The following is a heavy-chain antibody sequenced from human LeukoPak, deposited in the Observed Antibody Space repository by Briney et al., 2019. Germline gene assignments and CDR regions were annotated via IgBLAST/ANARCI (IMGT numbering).Heavy chain of an antibody. CDR2: ISSSSSYI. J-gene: IGHJ4*02. CDR3: AKDQDSEEVIGDIDY. Sequence: PGGSLRLSCAASGFTFSDYYMSWIRQAPGKGLEWVSSISSSSSYIYYADSLKGRFTISRDNAKNSLYLQMNSLRAEDTAVYYCAKDQDSEEVIGDIDYWGQGTLVTVSS. V-gene: IGHV3-11*06. D-gene: IGHD3-16*02. CDR1: GFTFSDYY.